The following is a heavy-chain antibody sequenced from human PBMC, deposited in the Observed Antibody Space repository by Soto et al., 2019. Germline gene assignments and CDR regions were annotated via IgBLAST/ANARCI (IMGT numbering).Heavy chain of an antibody. V-gene: IGHV1-69*13. D-gene: IGHD5-12*01. J-gene: IGHJ4*02. Sequence: SVKVSCKASGGTFSSYAISWVRQAPGQGLEWMGGIIPIFGTANYAQKFQGRVTITADESTSTAYMELSSLRSEDTAVYYCATVEMATIRNFDYWGQGTLVTVSS. CDR1: GGTFSSYA. CDR2: IIPIFGTA. CDR3: ATVEMATIRNFDY.